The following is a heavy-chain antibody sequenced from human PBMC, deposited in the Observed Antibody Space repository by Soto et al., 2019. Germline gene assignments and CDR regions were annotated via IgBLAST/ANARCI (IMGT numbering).Heavy chain of an antibody. Sequence: SVKVSCKASGGSFSSYIVSWVRQAPGQGLEWMGRIIPVLGVEYYAQKFQGRVTITADKSTSTAYMELSSLRSEDTAVYYCAKSPILGSPTPSYSEWDGWGLGTTVPVPS. CDR3: AKSPILGSPTPSYSEWDG. V-gene: IGHV1-69*02. J-gene: IGHJ6*02. CDR1: GGSFSSYI. CDR2: IIPVLGVE. D-gene: IGHD2-21*01.